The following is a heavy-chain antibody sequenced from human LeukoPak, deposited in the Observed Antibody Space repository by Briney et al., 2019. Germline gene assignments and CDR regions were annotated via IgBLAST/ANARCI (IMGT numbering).Heavy chain of an antibody. D-gene: IGHD3-22*01. CDR3: ARDRSPEGYYDSSHWDYYHGMDV. Sequence: SETLSLTCTVSGGSFSSGSYYWSWIRQPPGKGLEWIGYIYYSGSTNYNPSLKSRVTISVDTSKNQFSLNLSSVTAADTAMYYCARDRSPEGYYDSSHWDYYHGMDVWGQGTTVTVS. V-gene: IGHV4-61*01. CDR2: IYYSGST. J-gene: IGHJ6*02. CDR1: GGSFSSGSYY.